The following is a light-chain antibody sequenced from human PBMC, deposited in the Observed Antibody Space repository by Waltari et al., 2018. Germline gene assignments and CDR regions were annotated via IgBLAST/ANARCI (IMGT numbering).Light chain of an antibody. J-gene: IGLJ2*01. CDR2: EFS. CDR1: SSDVGCYNY. CDR3: SSYTSSSTVV. Sequence: QSALTQPASVSGSPGQSITISCTGTSSDVGCYNYVSWYQQHPGKAPKLMIYEFSNRPSGVSNRFSGLQAEDEADYYCSSYTSSSTVVFGGGTKLTVL. V-gene: IGLV2-14*01.